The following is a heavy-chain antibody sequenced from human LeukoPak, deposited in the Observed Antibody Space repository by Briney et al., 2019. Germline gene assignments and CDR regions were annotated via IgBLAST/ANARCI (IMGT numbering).Heavy chain of an antibody. CDR3: ARDSPYDASGTLGY. D-gene: IGHD3-16*01. CDR1: GFTFSSFA. Sequence: GGSLRLSCAASGFTFSSFAMHWVRQAPGKGLEWVAVIPYDGSKKYYANSVRGRFTVSRDNSNNSTYLQVNSLRAEDTAVYYCARDSPYDASGTLGYWGQGILVTVSS. V-gene: IGHV3-30-3*01. CDR2: IPYDGSKK. J-gene: IGHJ4*02.